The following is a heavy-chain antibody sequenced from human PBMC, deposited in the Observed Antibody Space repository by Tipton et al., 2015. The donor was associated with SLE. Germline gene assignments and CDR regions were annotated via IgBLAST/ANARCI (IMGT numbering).Heavy chain of an antibody. V-gene: IGHV4-39*07. CDR1: GGSISSSSYY. CDR3: VSEYSSSVGYYYYYMDV. CDR2: IYYSGST. D-gene: IGHD6-6*01. J-gene: IGHJ6*03. Sequence: TLSLTCTVSGGSISSSSYYWGWIRQPPGKGLEWIGSIYYSGSTYYNPSLKSRVTISVDTSKNQFSLKLSSVTAEDTAVYYCVSEYSSSVGYYYYYMDVWGKGTTVTVSS.